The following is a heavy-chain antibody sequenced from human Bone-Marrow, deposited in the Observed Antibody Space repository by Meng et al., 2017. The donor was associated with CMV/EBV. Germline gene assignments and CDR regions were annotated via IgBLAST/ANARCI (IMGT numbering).Heavy chain of an antibody. CDR1: GGSVSSGSYY. D-gene: IGHD2-2*01. CDR2: IYYSGNI. CDR3: ATPGDCSSTSCYDYYYYYGMDV. Sequence: SETLSLTCTVSGGSVSSGSYYWSWIRQPPGKRLEWIGYIYYSGNIKYNPSLRSRVTILVDTSKNQFSLKLSSVTAADTAVYYCATPGDCSSTSCYDYYYYYGMDVWGQGTTITVSS. J-gene: IGHJ6*02. V-gene: IGHV4-61*01.